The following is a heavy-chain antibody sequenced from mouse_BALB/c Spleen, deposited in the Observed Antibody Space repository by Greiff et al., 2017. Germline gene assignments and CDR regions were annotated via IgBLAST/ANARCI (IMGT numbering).Heavy chain of an antibody. D-gene: IGHD1-2*01. CDR3: ARPFEFITTATPFAY. CDR2: IDPENGNT. CDR1: GFNIKDTY. J-gene: IGHJ3*01. V-gene: IGHV14-3*02. Sequence: VQLQQSGAELVKPGASVKLSCTASGFNIKDTYMHWVKQRPEQGLEWIGWIDPENGNTIYDPKFQGKASITADTSSNTAYLQLSSLTSEDTAVYYCARPFEFITTATPFAYWGQGTLVTVSA.